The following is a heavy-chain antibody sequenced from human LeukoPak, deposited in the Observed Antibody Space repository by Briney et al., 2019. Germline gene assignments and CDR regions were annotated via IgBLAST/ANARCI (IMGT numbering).Heavy chain of an antibody. CDR3: AREGRVSGYDFDC. CDR2: INSDGRGI. D-gene: IGHD5-12*01. V-gene: IGHV3-74*03. Sequence: PGGSLRLSCAASGFTFSSYWMHWVRQAPGKGLVWVSRINSDGRGITYADSVKGRFTISRDNAKNTMYLQMNSLRVEDTAVYYCAREGRVSGYDFDCWGQGTLVTVSS. J-gene: IGHJ4*02. CDR1: GFTFSSYW.